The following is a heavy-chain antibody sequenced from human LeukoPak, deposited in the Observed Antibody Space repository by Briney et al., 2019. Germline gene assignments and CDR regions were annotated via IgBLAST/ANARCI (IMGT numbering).Heavy chain of an antibody. CDR3: ARGSLVRGVPFLDY. CDR2: IYYSGST. V-gene: IGHV4-30-4*08. D-gene: IGHD3-10*01. Sequence: PSETLSLICTVSGGSISSGGYYWSWIRQHPGKGLEWIGYIYYSGSTYYNPSLKSRVTISEDKSKKQFSLDLSSVTAADTAVYYCARGSLVRGVPFLDYWGQGALVTVSS. J-gene: IGHJ4*02. CDR1: GGSISSGGYY.